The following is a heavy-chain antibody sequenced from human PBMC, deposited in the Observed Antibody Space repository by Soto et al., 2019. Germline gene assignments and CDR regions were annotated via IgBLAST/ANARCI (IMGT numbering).Heavy chain of an antibody. V-gene: IGHV3-48*01. CDR3: TNLKRGFSYSPY. CDR2: ISSSSSTI. J-gene: IGHJ4*02. D-gene: IGHD5-18*01. CDR1: GFTFSTYI. Sequence: PWGSLRLSCAASGFTFSTYIMNWVRQAPGKGLEWVSYISSSSSTIFYTDSVKGRFTVSRDNAKNTLYLQMNSLMTEDTAVYYCTNLKRGFSYSPYWGQGTLVTVSS.